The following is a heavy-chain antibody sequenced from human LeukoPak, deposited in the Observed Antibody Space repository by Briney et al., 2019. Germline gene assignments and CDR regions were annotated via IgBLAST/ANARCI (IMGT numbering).Heavy chain of an antibody. V-gene: IGHV3-7*01. CDR3: ARGGMAHQSFDF. CDR1: GFTFSTYW. Sequence: GGSLRLSCAASGFTFSTYWMTWVRQAPGKGLEWVANIQQDSSNKYYIDSVKGRFTIPRDNAKNSLYLQMTSLRVEDTAVYYCARGGMAHQSFDFWGQGTLVTVSS. CDR2: IQQDSSNK. J-gene: IGHJ4*02. D-gene: IGHD1-20*01.